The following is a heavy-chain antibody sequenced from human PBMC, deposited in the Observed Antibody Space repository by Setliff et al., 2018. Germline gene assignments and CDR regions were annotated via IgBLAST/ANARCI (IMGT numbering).Heavy chain of an antibody. J-gene: IGHJ5*02. D-gene: IGHD1-26*01. CDR1: GFTFSSYA. CDR2: ISYDGSNK. V-gene: IGHV3-30-3*01. Sequence: LRLSCAAAGFTFSSYAMHWVRQAPGKGLEWVAVISYDGSNKYYADSVKGRFTISRDNSKNTLYLQMNSLRAEDTAVYYCARSSLVGAISTWFDPWGQGTLVTVSS. CDR3: ARSSLVGAISTWFDP.